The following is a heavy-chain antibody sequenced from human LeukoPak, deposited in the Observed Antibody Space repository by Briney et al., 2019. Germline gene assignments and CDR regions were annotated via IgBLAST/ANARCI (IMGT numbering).Heavy chain of an antibody. V-gene: IGHV1-8*01. D-gene: IGHD5-18*01. Sequence: ASVKVSCKASGYTFTSYDINWVRQATGQGLEWMGWMNPNSGNTGYAQKFQGRVTTTRNTSISTAYMELSSLRSEDTAVYYCARANRAVTESDFDYWGQGTLVTVSS. CDR1: GYTFTSYD. CDR2: MNPNSGNT. J-gene: IGHJ4*02. CDR3: ARANRAVTESDFDY.